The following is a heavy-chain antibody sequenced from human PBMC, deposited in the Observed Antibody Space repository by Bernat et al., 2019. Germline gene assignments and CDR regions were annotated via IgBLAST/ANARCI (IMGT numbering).Heavy chain of an antibody. J-gene: IGHJ6*02. CDR3: ARGKVPAANFYYGMDV. V-gene: IGHV5-10-1*03. D-gene: IGHD2-2*01. Sequence: EVQLVQSGAEVKKPGESLRISCKGSGYSFTSYWISWVRQMPGKGLEWMGRIDPSDSYTNYSPSFQGHVTISADKSISTAYLQWSSLNASDTAMYYCARGKVPAANFYYGMDVWGQGTTVTVSS. CDR2: IDPSDSYT. CDR1: GYSFTSYW.